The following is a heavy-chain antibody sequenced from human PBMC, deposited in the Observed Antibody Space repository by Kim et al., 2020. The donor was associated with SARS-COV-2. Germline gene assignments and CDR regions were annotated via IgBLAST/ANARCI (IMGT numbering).Heavy chain of an antibody. CDR3: ARFRGSGKNDYYFGLDV. D-gene: IGHD3-10*01. J-gene: IGHJ6*02. CDR2: ISYDGSVQ. Sequence: GGSLRLSCTASGFTFNIFGLHWVRQAPGKGLEWVAAISYDGSVQYYVESVKGRVTVSRDNSKNTLHLQMNSLTAEDTAVYYCARFRGSGKNDYYFGLDVWGRGNTVPVSS. CDR1: GFTFNIFG. V-gene: IGHV3-30*04.